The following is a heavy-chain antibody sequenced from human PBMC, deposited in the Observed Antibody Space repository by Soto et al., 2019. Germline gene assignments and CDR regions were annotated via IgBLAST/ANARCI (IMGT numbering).Heavy chain of an antibody. Sequence: SETLSLTCTVSRGSIRSTRYYWSWIRQHPGKGLEWIAYIYHSGSTYYHPSLKSRVAMSVDTSSNQFSLSLSSVTAADTAVYYCARVTSEDGITISGVVIGTMDVWRPGTTVTV. J-gene: IGHJ6*02. D-gene: IGHD3-3*01. CDR3: ARVTSEDGITISGVVIGTMDV. V-gene: IGHV4-31*03. CDR2: IYHSGST. CDR1: RGSIRSTRYY.